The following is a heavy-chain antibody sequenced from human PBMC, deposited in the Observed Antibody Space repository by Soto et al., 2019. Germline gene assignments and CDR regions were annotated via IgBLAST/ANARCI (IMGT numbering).Heavy chain of an antibody. V-gene: IGHV3-53*04. CDR1: GIPVSSNY. CDR3: ARDGPYYYAARMDV. CDR2: LHSGGDT. D-gene: IGHD3-10*01. J-gene: IGHJ6*02. Sequence: EVQLVESGGGLFQLGGSLRLSCAASGIPVSSNYMTWVRHAPGKGLEWVSVLHSGGDTYYANSVKGRFIISRHDSTNTLFLQMNSLTPEDTAVYYCARDGPYYYAARMDVWGQGTTVTVSS.